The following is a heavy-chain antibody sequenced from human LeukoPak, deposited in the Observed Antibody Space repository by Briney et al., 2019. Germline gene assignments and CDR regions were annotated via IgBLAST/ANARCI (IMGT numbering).Heavy chain of an antibody. J-gene: IGHJ4*02. CDR1: GGSISSGDYY. CDR3: ARSIIGSSGYSAPLDY. D-gene: IGHD3-22*01. CDR2: IYYSGST. V-gene: IGHV4-30-4*01. Sequence: SETLSLTCTVSGGSISSGDYYWSWIRQPPGKGLEWIGYIYYSGSTYYNPSLKSRVTISVDTSKNQFSLKLSSVTAADTAVYYCARSIIGSSGYSAPLDYWGQGTLVTVSS.